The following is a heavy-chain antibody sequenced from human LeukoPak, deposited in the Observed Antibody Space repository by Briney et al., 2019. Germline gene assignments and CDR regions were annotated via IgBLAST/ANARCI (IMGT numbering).Heavy chain of an antibody. D-gene: IGHD5-18*01. J-gene: IGHJ4*02. CDR2: FDPEDGET. V-gene: IGHV1-24*01. CDR1: GYTLTELS. CDR3: ATTDTAMVDASLDY. Sequence: GASVKVSCKVSGYTLTELSMHWVRQAPGKGLEWMGGFDPEDGETIYAQKFQGRVTMTEDTSTDRAYMELSSLRSEDTAVYYCATTDTAMVDASLDYWGQGTLVTVSS.